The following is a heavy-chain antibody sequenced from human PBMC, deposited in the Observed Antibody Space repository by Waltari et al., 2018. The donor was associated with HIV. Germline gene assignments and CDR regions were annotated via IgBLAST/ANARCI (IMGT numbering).Heavy chain of an antibody. V-gene: IGHV1-2*02. CDR1: GYTVTDYY. Sequence: QVQLVQSGAEVKKPGASVKVSCKASGYTVTDYYVHWVRQAPGQRLEWMGWINPKSGGRKFAQKFQGRVTMTWDTSITTAYMELHRLRSDDTAVYYCARRSWDLWG. J-gene: IGHJ6*02. CDR2: INPKSGGR. CDR3: ARRSWDL.